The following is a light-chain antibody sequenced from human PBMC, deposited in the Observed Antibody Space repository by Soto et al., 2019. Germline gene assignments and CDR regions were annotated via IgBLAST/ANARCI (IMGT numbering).Light chain of an antibody. CDR3: QQYNGWPWT. CDR2: GAS. V-gene: IGKV3-15*01. J-gene: IGKJ1*01. Sequence: EIAMTQSPATLSVSPGETVTLTCRATQTIGNKLAWYLQRPGQAPRLLMYGASTRATDIPARFSGSGSGTEFTLTITGLQSEDFAVYYCQQYNGWPWTFGLGTKVAIK. CDR1: QTIGNK.